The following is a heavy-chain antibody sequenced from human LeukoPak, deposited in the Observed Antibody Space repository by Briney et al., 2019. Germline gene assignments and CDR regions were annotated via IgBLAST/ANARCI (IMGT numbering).Heavy chain of an antibody. CDR1: GFTFSSYG. CDR3: AKGPNYYGSGSYYFLGDDI. J-gene: IGHJ3*02. D-gene: IGHD3-10*01. CDR2: IRYDGSNK. Sequence: PGGSLRLSCAASGFTFSSYGMHWVRQAPGKGLEWVAFIRYDGSNKYYADSVKGRFTISRDNSKNTLYLQMNSLRAEDTAVYYCAKGPNYYGSGSYYFLGDDIWGQGTMVTVSS. V-gene: IGHV3-30*02.